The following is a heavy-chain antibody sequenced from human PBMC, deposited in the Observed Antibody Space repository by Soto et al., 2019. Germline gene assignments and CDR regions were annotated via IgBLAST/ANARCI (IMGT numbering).Heavy chain of an antibody. Sequence: SETLSLTCTVSGDSIRSYYWTWIRQPPGKGLELIGYIYYIGSTRYNPSLKSRVTISVDMSKNQSSLKLSSLIAADTAVSYCARAYGGVDNSLDAWGQETAGSVS. CDR1: GDSIRSYY. J-gene: IGHJ6*02. D-gene: IGHD5-12*01. CDR2: IYYIGST. V-gene: IGHV4-59*01. CDR3: ARAYGGVDNSLDA.